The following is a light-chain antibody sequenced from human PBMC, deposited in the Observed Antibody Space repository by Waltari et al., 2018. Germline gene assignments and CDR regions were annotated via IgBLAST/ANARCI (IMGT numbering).Light chain of an antibody. CDR3: QQYNNWPPYT. J-gene: IGKJ2*01. CDR2: GAS. V-gene: IGKV3-15*01. Sequence: EIVMTQSPATLSVSPGERATLSCRASQSVSSNLAWYQQKPCQAPRLLIYGASPRATGIPARFSGSGSGTEFTLTISSLQSEDFAVYYCQQYNNWPPYTFGQGTKLEIK. CDR1: QSVSSN.